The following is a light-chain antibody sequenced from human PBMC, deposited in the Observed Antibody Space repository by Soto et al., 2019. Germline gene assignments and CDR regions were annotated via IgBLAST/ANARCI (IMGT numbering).Light chain of an antibody. Sequence: DTQMTQSPSTLSASVGDRVTITCRASQSISSWLAWYQQKPGKAPKLLIYKASSLGSGVPSRFSGSGSGTEFTLTISSLQPDDFAAYYCQQYNSYSQTFGRGTKVEIK. CDR1: QSISSW. V-gene: IGKV1-5*03. CDR3: QQYNSYSQT. J-gene: IGKJ1*01. CDR2: KAS.